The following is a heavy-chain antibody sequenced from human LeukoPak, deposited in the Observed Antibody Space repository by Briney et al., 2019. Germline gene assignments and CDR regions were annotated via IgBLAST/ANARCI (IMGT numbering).Heavy chain of an antibody. CDR1: GGSISSSGYY. D-gene: IGHD3-10*01. CDR2: IYSSGST. J-gene: IGHJ4*02. Sequence: SETLSLTCTVSGGSISSSGYYWGWIRQPPGKGLEWIVSIYSSGSTYYNPSLKSRVTISVYTSKNQFSLKLSSVTAADTAVYYCAGQLWLSQNDYWGQGTLVTVSS. CDR3: AGQLWLSQNDY. V-gene: IGHV4-39*01.